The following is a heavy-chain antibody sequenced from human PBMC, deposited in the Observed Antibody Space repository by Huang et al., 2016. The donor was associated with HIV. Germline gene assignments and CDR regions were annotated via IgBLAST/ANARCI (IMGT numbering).Heavy chain of an antibody. V-gene: IGHV1-69*01. Sequence: QVQLVQSGAEVQKPGSSVKVSCKASGGTFSSYAIRWVRQAPGEGLEVMGGSIPSLGTANEAQKFQGRVTINADESTSTADMELSSLRSEDTAVYYCARDRNTAMEGGYNWFDPWGQGTLVTVSS. CDR2: SIPSLGTA. CDR1: GGTFSSYA. D-gene: IGHD5-18*01. CDR3: ARDRNTAMEGGYNWFDP. J-gene: IGHJ5*02.